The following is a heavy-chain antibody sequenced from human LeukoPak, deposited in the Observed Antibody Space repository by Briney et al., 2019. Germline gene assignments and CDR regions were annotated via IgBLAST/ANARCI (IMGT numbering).Heavy chain of an antibody. Sequence: GGSLRLSCAASGFTFSSYSMNWVRQAPGKGLEWVSSISSSSSYIYYADSVKGRFTIPRDNAKNSLYLQMNSLRAEDTAVYYCARESITSDAFDIWGQGTMVTVSS. CDR3: ARESITSDAFDI. CDR2: ISSSSSYI. V-gene: IGHV3-21*01. CDR1: GFTFSSYS. D-gene: IGHD3-10*01. J-gene: IGHJ3*02.